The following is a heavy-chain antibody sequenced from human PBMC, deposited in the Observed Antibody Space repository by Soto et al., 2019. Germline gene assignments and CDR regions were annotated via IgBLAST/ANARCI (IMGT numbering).Heavy chain of an antibody. CDR1: GYTFTSYG. CDR2: ISAYNGNT. D-gene: IGHD3-3*01. J-gene: IGHJ5*02. V-gene: IGHV1-18*01. CDR3: ARQATESYDFWRGSYYGFDP. Sequence: QVQLVQSGAEVKKPGASVKVSCKASGYTFTSYGISWVRQAPGQGLEWMGWISAYNGNTNYAQKLQGRVTMTTDTSTSTADRELRSLRSDYTAVYYCARQATESYDFWRGSYYGFDPWGQGTQVTVAS.